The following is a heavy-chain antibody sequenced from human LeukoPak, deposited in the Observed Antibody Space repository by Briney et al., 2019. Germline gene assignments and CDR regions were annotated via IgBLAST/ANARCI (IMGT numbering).Heavy chain of an antibody. J-gene: IGHJ4*02. V-gene: IGHV3-30*04. D-gene: IGHD1-14*01. CDR3: ARDLSTRYSIDY. CDR2: ISWDGNVK. Sequence: GGSLRLSCAASGFTFNTHAMHWVRQAPGKGLEWLAFISWDGNVKYCADSVEGRFTISRDSPKNTLFLQMNCLRAEDTAVYYCARDLSTRYSIDYWGQGTLVIVSS. CDR1: GFTFNTHA.